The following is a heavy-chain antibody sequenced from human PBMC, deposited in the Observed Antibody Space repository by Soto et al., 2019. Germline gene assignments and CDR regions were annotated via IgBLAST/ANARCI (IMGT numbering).Heavy chain of an antibody. CDR1: GFTFSSYG. D-gene: IGHD6-6*01. V-gene: IGHV3-33*01. CDR2: IWYDGSNK. Sequence: AGSLSLSCAASGFTFSSYGMHWVRQAPGKGLEWVAVIWYDGSNKYYADSVKGRFTISRDNSKNTLYLQMNSLRAEDTAVYYCARELPVYRSSYEYYFDYRGQGTLVTVSS. J-gene: IGHJ4*02. CDR3: ARELPVYRSSYEYYFDY.